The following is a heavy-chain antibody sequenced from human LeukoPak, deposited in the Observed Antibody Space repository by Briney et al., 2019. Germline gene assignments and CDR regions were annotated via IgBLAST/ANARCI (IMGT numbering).Heavy chain of an antibody. CDR3: ARESNEAREQMATIQPLDY. J-gene: IGHJ4*02. Sequence: SVKVSCKASGGTFSSYAISWVRQAPGQGLEWMGGIIPIFGTANYAQKFQGRVTITADKSTSTAYMELSSLRSEDTAVYYCARESNEAREQMATIQPLDYWGQGTLVTVSS. CDR1: GGTFSSYA. CDR2: IIPIFGTA. D-gene: IGHD5-24*01. V-gene: IGHV1-69*06.